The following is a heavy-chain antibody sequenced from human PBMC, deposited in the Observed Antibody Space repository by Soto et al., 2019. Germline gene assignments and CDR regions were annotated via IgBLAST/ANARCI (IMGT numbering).Heavy chain of an antibody. CDR2: INPSSGDT. J-gene: IGHJ6*02. V-gene: IGHV1-2*04. CDR3: ARGAGTNYYYGLDV. Sequence: GASVKVSCKASGYTLTVYYMHWVRQAPGQGLEWMGWINPSSGDTNYAQKFQGWVTMTRDTSISTAYMELSRLKSDDTAVYYCARGAGTNYYYGLDVWGQGTTVTVSS. CDR1: GYTLTVYY. D-gene: IGHD1-1*01.